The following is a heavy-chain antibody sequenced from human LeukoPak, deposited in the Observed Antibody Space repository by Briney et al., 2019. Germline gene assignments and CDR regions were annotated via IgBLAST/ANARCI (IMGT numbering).Heavy chain of an antibody. CDR2: INPNSGGT. J-gene: IGHJ6*02. D-gene: IGHD3-22*01. CDR3: ARDRASSGFPYYYYYGMDV. CDR1: GYTFTGYY. Sequence: ASVKVSCKASGYTFTGYYMHWVRQAPGQGLEWMGWINPNSGGTNYAQKFQGRVTMTRDTSISTAYMELSRLRSDDTAVYYCARDRASSGFPYYYYYGMDVWGQGTTVTVSS. V-gene: IGHV1-2*02.